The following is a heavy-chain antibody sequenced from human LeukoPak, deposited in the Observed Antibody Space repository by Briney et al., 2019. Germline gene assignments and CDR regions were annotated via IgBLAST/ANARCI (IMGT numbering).Heavy chain of an antibody. Sequence: GGSLRLSCAASGFTFRGSAMHWVRQASGKGLEWVGRIRNKANSYATAYAASGKGRFTISRDDSKNTAYLQMNSLKIEDAAVYYCAAVVVITSAIDSWGQGTLVTVSS. V-gene: IGHV3-73*01. D-gene: IGHD3-22*01. J-gene: IGHJ4*02. CDR2: IRNKANSYAT. CDR1: GFTFRGSA. CDR3: AAVVVITSAIDS.